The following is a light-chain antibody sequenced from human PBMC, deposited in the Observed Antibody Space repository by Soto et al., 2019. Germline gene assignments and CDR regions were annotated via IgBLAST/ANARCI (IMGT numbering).Light chain of an antibody. J-gene: IGKJ2*01. V-gene: IGKV3-20*01. CDR3: HQYAYAPLT. CDR1: QTVGMNY. Sequence: EIVLTQSPGTLSLSPGERATLSCRASQTVGMNYLAWFQQKPGQAPKLLIYNALVRATGIPDRFSGSGSGTDFTLTISILGPEDFAVYYCHQYAYAPLTFGQGTKLETK. CDR2: NAL.